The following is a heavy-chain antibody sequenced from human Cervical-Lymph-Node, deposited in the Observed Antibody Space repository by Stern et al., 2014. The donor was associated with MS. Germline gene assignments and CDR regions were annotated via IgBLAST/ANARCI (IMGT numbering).Heavy chain of an antibody. Sequence: VQLVQSGAEVKKPGASVKVSCKGSGYTFTSYGISWVRQAPGQGIAWMGSISAYNGNTNYAQKLQCRVTMTTDPSTSTSYMELRSLRSDDTAVYYCARGLLGSENAFDIWGQGTMVTVSS. V-gene: IGHV1-18*01. CDR2: ISAYNGNT. D-gene: IGHD2-15*01. J-gene: IGHJ3*02. CDR3: ARGLLGSENAFDI. CDR1: GYTFTSYG.